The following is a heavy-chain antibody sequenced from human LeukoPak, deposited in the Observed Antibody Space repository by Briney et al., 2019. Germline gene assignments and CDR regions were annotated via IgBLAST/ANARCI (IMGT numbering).Heavy chain of an antibody. V-gene: IGHV3-15*01. J-gene: IGHJ4*02. Sequence: PGRSLRLSCAASGFTFSSYGMHWVRQAPGKGLEWVGRIKSKTDGGTTDYAAPVKGIFTISRDDSKNTLYLQMNSLKTEDTAVYYCTTGRVETYYYDSSGYRKNTGDYWGQGTLVTVSS. CDR1: GFTFSSYG. CDR3: TTGRVETYYYDSSGYRKNTGDY. CDR2: IKSKTDGGTT. D-gene: IGHD3-22*01.